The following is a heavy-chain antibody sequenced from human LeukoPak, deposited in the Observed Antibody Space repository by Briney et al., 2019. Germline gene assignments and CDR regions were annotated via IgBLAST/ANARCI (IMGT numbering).Heavy chain of an antibody. CDR2: IYYSGST. Sequence: PSETLSLTCTVSGDSISSSSSYWGWIRQPPGEGLEWIGSIYYSGSTYYNTSLKSRVTISVDTSKNQFSLKLSSVTAADTAVYYCARGVVRGVIISAFDIWGQGTMVTVFS. J-gene: IGHJ3*02. CDR1: GDSISSSSSY. CDR3: ARGVVRGVIISAFDI. V-gene: IGHV4-39*01. D-gene: IGHD3-10*01.